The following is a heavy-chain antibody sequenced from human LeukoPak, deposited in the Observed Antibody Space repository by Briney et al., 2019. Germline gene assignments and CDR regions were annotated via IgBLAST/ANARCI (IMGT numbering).Heavy chain of an antibody. D-gene: IGHD6-13*01. J-gene: IGHJ5*02. CDR2: IYPRDSNT. CDR3: ARHPIAAGGAYNWFDP. CDR1: GYSFTSHW. Sequence: GESLKISCKGSGYSFTSHWIAWVRQMPGEGLEWMGIIYPRDSNTIYSPSFQGQVTISVDTSINTAYLQWISLKASDTAMYYCARHPIAAGGAYNWFDPWGQGTLVTVSS. V-gene: IGHV5-51*01.